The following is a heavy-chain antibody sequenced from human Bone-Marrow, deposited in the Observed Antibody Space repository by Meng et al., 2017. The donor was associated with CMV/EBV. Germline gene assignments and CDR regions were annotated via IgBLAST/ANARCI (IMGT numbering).Heavy chain of an antibody. V-gene: IGHV1-69*13. CDR2: ILPVFGST. CDR3: ARVGYCSTSGCEKGGLDI. D-gene: IGHD2-2*03. Sequence: SVKDSCKASGGSLSTYGINWVRQDPGQGLEWMGGILPVFGSTKYAQQFQGRVTLSLDESTGTAYMDLGSLRSDDTAVYFCARVGYCSTSGCEKGGLDIWGQGTLVTVSS. J-gene: IGHJ3*02. CDR1: GGSLSTYG.